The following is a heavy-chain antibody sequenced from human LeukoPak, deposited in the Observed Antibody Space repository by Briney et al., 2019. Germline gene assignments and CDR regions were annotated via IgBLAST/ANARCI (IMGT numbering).Heavy chain of an antibody. CDR3: AAGAY. V-gene: IGHV3-7*01. Sequence: PGGSLRLSCAVSGFTVSNYWMSWGRQPPGKGLEWVANIKKDGSEKYYVDSVKGRFTISRDNAKNSLYLQMNRLRAEDTAVYYCAAGAYWGQGTQVTVSS. J-gene: IGHJ4*02. CDR2: IKKDGSEK. CDR1: GFTVSNYW. D-gene: IGHD3-10*01.